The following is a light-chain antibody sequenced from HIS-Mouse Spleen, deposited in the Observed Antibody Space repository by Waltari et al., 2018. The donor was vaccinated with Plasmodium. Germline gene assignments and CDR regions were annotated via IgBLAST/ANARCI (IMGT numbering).Light chain of an antibody. CDR1: SSDVGGYNY. Sequence: QSALTQPPSASGSPGQSVTISCTGTSSDVGGYNYVSWYQQHPGKAPKLMIYEVSKRPSGVPDRFYGYKAGNAAARTVSGLQAEDEADYYCSSYAGSNNLVFGGGTKLTVL. CDR2: EVS. J-gene: IGLJ2*01. CDR3: SSYAGSNNLV. V-gene: IGLV2-8*01.